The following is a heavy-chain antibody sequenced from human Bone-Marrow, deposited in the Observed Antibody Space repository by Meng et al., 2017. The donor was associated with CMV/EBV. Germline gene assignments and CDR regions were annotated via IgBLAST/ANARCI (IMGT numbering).Heavy chain of an antibody. CDR3: ASLYCSSTSRYTPYYYGMDF. CDR1: GGSFSGYY. V-gene: IGHV4-34*01. J-gene: IGHJ6*02. Sequence: SETLSLTCAVYGGSFSGYYWSWIRQPPGKGLEWIGEINHSGSTNYNPSLKSRVTISVDTSKNQFSLKLSSVTAADTAVYYCASLYCSSTSRYTPYYYGMDFWGPGNTVNVSS. D-gene: IGHD2-2*01. CDR2: INHSGST.